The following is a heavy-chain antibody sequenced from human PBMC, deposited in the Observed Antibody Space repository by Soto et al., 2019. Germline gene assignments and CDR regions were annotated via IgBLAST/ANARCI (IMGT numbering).Heavy chain of an antibody. Sequence: ASVKVSCKASGYTFTSYYMHWERQAPGQGLEWMGIINPSGGSTSYAQKFQGRVTMTRDTSTSTVYMELSSLRSEDTAVYYGARALWLQNYYFSMEVWGPGKTVSVSS. CDR3: ARALWLQNYYFSMEV. CDR1: GYTFTSYY. D-gene: IGHD3-10*01. V-gene: IGHV1-46*01. CDR2: INPSGGST. J-gene: IGHJ6*01.